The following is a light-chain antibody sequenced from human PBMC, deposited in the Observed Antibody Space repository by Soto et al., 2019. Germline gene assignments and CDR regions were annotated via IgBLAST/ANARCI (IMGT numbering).Light chain of an antibody. V-gene: IGLV2-14*01. CDR2: EVS. CDR1: SSDVGDYKS. J-gene: IGLJ1*01. CDR3: SSHISDSIYV. Sequence: QSVLTQPGSVSGSPGQSITISCTGTSSDVGDYKSVSWYQQHPGKAPKLMIYEVSNRPSGVSYRFSGSKSGNTASLTISGLHAEDEADYYSSSHISDSIYVFGTGTKVTVL.